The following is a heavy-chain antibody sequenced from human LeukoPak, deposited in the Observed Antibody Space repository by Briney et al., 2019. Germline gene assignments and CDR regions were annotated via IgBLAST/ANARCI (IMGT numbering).Heavy chain of an antibody. Sequence: GGPLRHFCAAFEFRHRRSPKSWAREPAGEAVEGVAKMKEDGSDEKYVDSVKGRFTISRDNAKNSLYLQMNSPRPEDTAVYFCVVGGAGRGYFPNWGQGSLVIVSS. D-gene: IGHD2-15*01. CDR2: MKEDGSDE. CDR1: EFRHRRSP. CDR3: VVGGAGRGYFPN. V-gene: IGHV3-7*01. J-gene: IGHJ1*01.